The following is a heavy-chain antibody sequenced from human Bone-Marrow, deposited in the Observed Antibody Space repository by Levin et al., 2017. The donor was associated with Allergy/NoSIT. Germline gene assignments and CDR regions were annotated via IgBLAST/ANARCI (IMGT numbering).Heavy chain of an antibody. CDR3: TTVGYCSSTSCYPSFDY. J-gene: IGHJ4*02. V-gene: IGHV3-15*01. Sequence: GESLKISCAASGFTFSNAWMSWVRQAPGKGLEWVGRIKSKTDGGTTDYAAPVKGRFTISRDDSKNTLYLQMNSLKTEDTAVYYCTTVGYCSSTSCYPSFDYWGQGTLVTVSS. D-gene: IGHD2-2*01. CDR1: GFTFSNAW. CDR2: IKSKTDGGTT.